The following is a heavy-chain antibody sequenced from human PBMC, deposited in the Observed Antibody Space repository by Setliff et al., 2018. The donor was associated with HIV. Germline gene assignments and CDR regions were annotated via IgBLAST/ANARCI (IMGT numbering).Heavy chain of an antibody. Sequence: SETLSLTCTVSGGSMSSYYWSWIRQPPGKGLEWIGYMYYSGSTNYNPSLKSRVTISLDTSKNQFSLKVNSVTTADTAKYFCARGTVSTSYYYYMDVWGKGTTVTVSS. CDR1: GGSMSSYY. V-gene: IGHV4-59*01. CDR2: MYYSGST. D-gene: IGHD4-4*01. J-gene: IGHJ6*03. CDR3: ARGTVSTSYYYYMDV.